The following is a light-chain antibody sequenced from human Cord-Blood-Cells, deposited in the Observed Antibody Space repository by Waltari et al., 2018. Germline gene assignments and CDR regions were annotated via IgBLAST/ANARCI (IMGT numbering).Light chain of an antibody. V-gene: IGKV3D-15*01. J-gene: IGKJ4*01. Sequence: ELVLTHPPATQSVSAGQSDNPSRRASQSVSSNLAWYQQKPGQAPRLLIYGASTRATGIPARFSGSGSGTEFTLTISSLQSEDFAVYYCQQYNNWPLTFGGGTKVEIK. CDR1: QSVSSN. CDR2: GAS. CDR3: QQYNNWPLT.